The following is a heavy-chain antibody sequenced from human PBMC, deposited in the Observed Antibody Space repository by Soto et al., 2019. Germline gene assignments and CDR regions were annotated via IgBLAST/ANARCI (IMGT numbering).Heavy chain of an antibody. J-gene: IGHJ4*02. D-gene: IGHD3-16*01. CDR3: TRGAGAPWVRFDS. CDR2: IPYSAKT. CDR1: GYSITSGFY. V-gene: IGHV4-38-2*01. Sequence: PSETLSLTCGVSGYSITSGFYWGWVRQSPGKGLEWIGTIPYSAKTFYNPSLASRFSMAVDSSKNQFSLRLTSVTAADTALYYCTRGAGAPWVRFDSWGRGILVTVSS.